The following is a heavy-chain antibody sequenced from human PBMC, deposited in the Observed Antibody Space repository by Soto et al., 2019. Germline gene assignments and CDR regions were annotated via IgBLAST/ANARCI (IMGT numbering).Heavy chain of an antibody. D-gene: IGHD2-8*02. CDR2: ISQTGST. CDR1: GGSLSDSNW. Sequence: QMQLQESGPGLVEPSGTLSLTCAVSGGSLSDSNWWSWVRQPPGKGLEWSGEISQTGSTNYNPSLQSRVTLSVDKSTNHFSLNLKSVTAADTAVYYCASFTGTYYFDFWGPGTLVTVAS. J-gene: IGHJ4*02. CDR3: ASFTGTYYFDF. V-gene: IGHV4-4*02.